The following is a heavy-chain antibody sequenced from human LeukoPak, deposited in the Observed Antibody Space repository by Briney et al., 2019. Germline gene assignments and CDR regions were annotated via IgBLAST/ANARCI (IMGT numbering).Heavy chain of an antibody. V-gene: IGHV1-3*01. CDR1: GYTFTSYA. D-gene: IGHD6-19*01. CDR3: AREAWYSSGWPDAFDI. Sequence: ASVKVSCKASGYTFTSYAMHWVRQPPGQRLECMGWMNAGNGNTKYSQKFQGRVTITRDTSASTAYMELSSLRSEDTAVYYCAREAWYSSGWPDAFDIWGQGTMVTVSS. J-gene: IGHJ3*02. CDR2: MNAGNGNT.